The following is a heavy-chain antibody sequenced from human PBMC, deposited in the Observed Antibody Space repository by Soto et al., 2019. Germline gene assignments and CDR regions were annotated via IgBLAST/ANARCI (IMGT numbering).Heavy chain of an antibody. Sequence: AGGSLRLSCAAPGFTFSSEWMHWVRQAPGKGLVWVSRINSDGSSTTYADSVKGRFTISRDNAKNTLYLQMNSLRAEDTAVYYCVRGEGGWETYWGQGTLVTVSS. CDR3: VRGEGGWETY. J-gene: IGHJ4*02. D-gene: IGHD6-19*01. CDR1: GFTFSSEW. CDR2: INSDGSST. V-gene: IGHV3-74*01.